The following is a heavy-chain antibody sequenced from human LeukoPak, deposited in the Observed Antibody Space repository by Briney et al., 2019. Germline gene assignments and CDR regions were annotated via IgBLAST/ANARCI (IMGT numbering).Heavy chain of an antibody. J-gene: IGHJ4*02. CDR1: GFTFSSYE. CDR2: ISSSGSTI. CDR3: ARASGVSVPAGY. V-gene: IGHV3-48*03. D-gene: IGHD2-8*01. Sequence: GGSLRLSCVASGFTFSSYEINWVRQAPGKGLEWISHISSSGSTIYYADFLRSRFTISRDNAKNSVYLQMNSLRAEDTAVYYCARASGVSVPAGYWGQGTLVTVSS.